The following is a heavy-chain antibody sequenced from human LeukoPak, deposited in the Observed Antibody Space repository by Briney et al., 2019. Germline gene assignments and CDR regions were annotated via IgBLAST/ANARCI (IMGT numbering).Heavy chain of an antibody. CDR2: ISSSSSYT. CDR1: GFTFSSYS. CDR3: ARELLGSSGYPYFDY. D-gene: IGHD3-22*01. J-gene: IGHJ4*02. Sequence: GGSLRLSCAASGFTFSSYSMNWVRQAPGKGLEWVSSISSSSSYTYYADSVKGRFTISRDNAKNSLYLQMNSLRAEDTAVYYCARELLGSSGYPYFDYWGQGTLVTVSS. V-gene: IGHV3-21*01.